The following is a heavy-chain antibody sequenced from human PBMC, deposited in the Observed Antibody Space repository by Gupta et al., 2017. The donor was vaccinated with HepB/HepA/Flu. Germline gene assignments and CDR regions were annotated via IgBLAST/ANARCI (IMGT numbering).Heavy chain of an antibody. V-gene: IGHV4-34*01. CDR1: DGSFSGYY. J-gene: IGHJ5*02. CDR3: ARAKGYSYGYEWFDP. D-gene: IGHD5-18*01. CDR2: ITHSGST. Sequence: QVQLHPWGAGLFKPSETMSLPCALYDGSFSGYYWSWIRQPPGTGLEWIGEITHSGSTNYNPSLKSRVTISVDTSKNQFSLKLSSVTAADTAVYYCARAKGYSYGYEWFDPWGQGTLVTVSS.